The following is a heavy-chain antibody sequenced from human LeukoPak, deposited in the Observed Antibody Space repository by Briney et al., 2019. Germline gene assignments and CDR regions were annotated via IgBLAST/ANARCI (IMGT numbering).Heavy chain of an antibody. J-gene: IGHJ5*02. CDR1: GYSISSGYY. V-gene: IGHV4-38-2*02. CDR3: ARSGSSGRNWFDP. CDR2: IYYSGST. Sequence: SETLSLTCTVSGYSISSGYYWGWIRQPPGKGLEWIGSIYYSGSTYYNPSLKSRVTISVDTSKNQFSLKLSSVTAADTAVYYCARSGSSGRNWFDPWGQGTLVTVSS. D-gene: IGHD6-19*01.